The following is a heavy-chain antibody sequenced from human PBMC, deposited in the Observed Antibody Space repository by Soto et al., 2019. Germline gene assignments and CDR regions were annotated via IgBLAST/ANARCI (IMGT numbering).Heavy chain of an antibody. J-gene: IGHJ4*02. V-gene: IGHV4-59*01. CDR2: IYYTGST. Sequence: SETLSLTCAVSGGSISSYYWGWIRQPPGKGLEWIGYIYYTGSTNYNPSLKSRVTISLDTPKNQFSLKLNSVTAADTAVYYCARGGVDYWGQGTLVTVSS. CDR1: GGSISSYY. CDR3: ARGGVDY.